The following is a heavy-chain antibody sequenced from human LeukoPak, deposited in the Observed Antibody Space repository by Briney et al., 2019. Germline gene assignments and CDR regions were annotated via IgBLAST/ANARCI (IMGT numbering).Heavy chain of an antibody. D-gene: IGHD5-18*01. CDR3: AKHTLLRGYSYGFDY. J-gene: IGHJ4*02. Sequence: GGSLRLSCAASGFTLSTYWMSWVRQAPGKGLEWVSAISGSGGLTFYADSVEGRFTISRDNSKNTLYLQMNSLRAEDTAVYYCAKHTLLRGYSYGFDYWGQGTLVTVSS. V-gene: IGHV3-23*01. CDR1: GFTLSTYW. CDR2: ISGSGGLT.